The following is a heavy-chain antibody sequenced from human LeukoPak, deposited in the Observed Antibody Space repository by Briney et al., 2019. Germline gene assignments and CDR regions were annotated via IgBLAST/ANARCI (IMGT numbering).Heavy chain of an antibody. CDR1: GFAFSDDSM. CDR2: IYYSGST. V-gene: IGHV4-38-2*01. D-gene: IGHD3-9*01. Sequence: GSLRLSCVASGFAFSDDSMNWVRQPPGKGLEWIGSIYYSGSTYYNPSLKSRVTISVDTSKNQFSLKLSSVTAADTAVYYCAKWLLRYFDYWGQGTLVTVSS. CDR3: AKWLLRYFDY. J-gene: IGHJ4*02.